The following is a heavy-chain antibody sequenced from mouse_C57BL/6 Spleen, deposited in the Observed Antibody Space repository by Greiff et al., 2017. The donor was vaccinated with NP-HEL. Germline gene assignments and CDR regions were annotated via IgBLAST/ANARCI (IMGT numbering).Heavy chain of an antibody. CDR2: IHPNSGST. J-gene: IGHJ1*03. CDR3: ARSLYYGSSFYWYVDV. Sequence: QVQLQQPGAELVKPGASVKLSCKASGYTFTSYWMHWVKQSPGQGLEWIGMIHPNSGSTNYNEKFKSKATLTVDKSSSTAYMQLSSLTSEDSAVYYCARSLYYGSSFYWYVDVWGTGTTVTVSS. D-gene: IGHD1-1*01. CDR1: GYTFTSYW. V-gene: IGHV1-64*01.